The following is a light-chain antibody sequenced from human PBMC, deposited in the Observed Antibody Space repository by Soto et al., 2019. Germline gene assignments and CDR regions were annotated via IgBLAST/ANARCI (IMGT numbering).Light chain of an antibody. Sequence: QSALTQPASVSGSPGQSSTISCTGTSSDVGIHNLVSWYQQHPGQAPKLRIYEVSKRPLGVSARFSASKSGNTASLTNSGIQAEDESYYYCCSYGGSRAVFGGGTQMTVL. V-gene: IGLV2-23*02. J-gene: IGLJ7*01. CDR2: EVS. CDR1: SSDVGIHNL. CDR3: CSYGGSRAV.